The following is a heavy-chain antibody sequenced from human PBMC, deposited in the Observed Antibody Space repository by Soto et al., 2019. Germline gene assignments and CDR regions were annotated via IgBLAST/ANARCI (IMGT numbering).Heavy chain of an antibody. Sequence: TGGSLRLCCAASGFTFSSYGMHWVRQAPGKGLEWVAVISYDGSNKYYADSVKGRFTISRDNSKNTLYLQMNSLRAEDTAVYYCAKDSSGWYHGMDVWGQGTTVTVSS. D-gene: IGHD6-19*01. CDR2: ISYDGSNK. V-gene: IGHV3-30*18. CDR1: GFTFSSYG. CDR3: AKDSSGWYHGMDV. J-gene: IGHJ6*02.